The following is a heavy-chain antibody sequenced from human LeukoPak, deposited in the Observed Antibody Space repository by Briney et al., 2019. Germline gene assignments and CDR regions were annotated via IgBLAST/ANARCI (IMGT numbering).Heavy chain of an antibody. D-gene: IGHD1-26*01. J-gene: IGHJ5*02. V-gene: IGHV3-21*01. Sequence: GGSLRLPCAASGFTFSSYSMNWVRQAPGKGLEWVSSISSSSSYIYYADSVKGRFTISRDNAKNSLYLQMNRLRAEDTAVYYCARGGVGATTRWFDPWGQGTLVTVSS. CDR2: ISSSSSYI. CDR3: ARGGVGATTRWFDP. CDR1: GFTFSSYS.